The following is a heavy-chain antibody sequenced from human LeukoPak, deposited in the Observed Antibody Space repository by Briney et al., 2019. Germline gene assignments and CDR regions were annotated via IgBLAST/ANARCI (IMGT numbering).Heavy chain of an antibody. CDR3: AKVQATAGSSEGNWFDP. D-gene: IGHD2-2*01. V-gene: IGHV3-48*03. Sequence: GGSLRLSCAASGSTFSSYEMNWVRQAPGKGLEWVSYISSSGSTIYYADSVKGRFTISRDNSKNTLYLQMNSLRAEDTAVYYCAKVQATAGSSEGNWFDPWGQGTLVTVSS. CDR2: ISSSGSTI. J-gene: IGHJ5*02. CDR1: GSTFSSYE.